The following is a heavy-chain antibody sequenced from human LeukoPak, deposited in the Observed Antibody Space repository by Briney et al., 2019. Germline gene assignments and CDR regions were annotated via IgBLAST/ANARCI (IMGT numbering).Heavy chain of an antibody. Sequence: PGGSLRLSCAASGFTFSSYSMNWVRQAPWKGLEWVSYISSNSRYIYYADSVKGRFTISRDNAKNSLYLQMNSLRTEDAAVYYCARGPGGSGSYHDYWGQGTLVTVSS. CDR2: ISSNSRYI. CDR1: GFTFSSYS. J-gene: IGHJ4*02. CDR3: ARGPGGSGSYHDY. V-gene: IGHV3-21*01. D-gene: IGHD3-10*01.